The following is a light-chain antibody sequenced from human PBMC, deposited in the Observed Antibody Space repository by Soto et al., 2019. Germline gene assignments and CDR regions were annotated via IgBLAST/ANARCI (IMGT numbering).Light chain of an antibody. J-gene: IGKJ4*01. CDR3: QQRSNWPPVT. V-gene: IGKV3-11*01. Sequence: EIVLTQSPAPLSFSPGERATLSCRASQSVSSYLAWYQQKPGQAPRLLIYDASNRATGIPARFSGSGSGTDFTLTISSLEPEDFAVYYCQQRSNWPPVTLGGGTKVDIK. CDR1: QSVSSY. CDR2: DAS.